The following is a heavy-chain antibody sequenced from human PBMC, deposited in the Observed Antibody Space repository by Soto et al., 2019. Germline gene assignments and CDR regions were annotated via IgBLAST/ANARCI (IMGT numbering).Heavy chain of an antibody. CDR2: ISSSGSTI. CDR1: GFTFSDYY. V-gene: IGHV3-11*01. J-gene: IGHJ3*02. Sequence: GGSLRLSCAASGFTFSDYYMSWIRQAPGKGLEWVSYISSSGSTIYYADSVKGRFTISRDNAKNSLYLQMNSLRAEDTAVYYCARSKYYYDSSGYDAFDIWGQGTMVTVS. CDR3: ARSKYYYDSSGYDAFDI. D-gene: IGHD3-22*01.